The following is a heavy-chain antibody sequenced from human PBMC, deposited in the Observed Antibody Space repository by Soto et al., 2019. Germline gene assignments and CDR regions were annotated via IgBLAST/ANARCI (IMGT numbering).Heavy chain of an antibody. D-gene: IGHD3-10*01. J-gene: IGHJ1*01. CDR1: GHTFTGYY. V-gene: IGHV1-2*02. CDR3: ARGGFTSDYGSGRERY. CDR2: ITPNSGGT. Sequence: QVQLVQSGAEVKKPGASVKLSCKASGHTFTGYYMHWVRQAPGKGLEWMGWITPNSGGTNYAQKLQGRVTMTRDTSMSTDYMELSEVRSDDTAVYYCARGGFTSDYGSGRERYWGQGTLVTVSS.